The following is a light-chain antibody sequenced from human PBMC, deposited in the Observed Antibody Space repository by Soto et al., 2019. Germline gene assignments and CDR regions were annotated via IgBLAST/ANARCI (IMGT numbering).Light chain of an antibody. Sequence: EIVLTQSPGTLSLSPGERATLSCRASQSVSNYLAWYQRKPGQAPRLLIYGASSRATGIPDRFSGSGSGPDFTLTISRLEPEDFAVYYCHQYGASPQTFGQGTKVEIK. CDR1: QSVSNY. CDR2: GAS. V-gene: IGKV3-20*01. CDR3: HQYGASPQT. J-gene: IGKJ1*01.